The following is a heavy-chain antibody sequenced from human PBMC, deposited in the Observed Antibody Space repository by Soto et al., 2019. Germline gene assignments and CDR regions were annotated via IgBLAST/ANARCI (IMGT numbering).Heavy chain of an antibody. CDR3: ARDFDYFDY. Sequence: TSETLSLTCTVSGGSVSSGSYYWSWIRQPPGKGLEWIGYVYYTGRTQYNPSLKSRVTISIDTSENQFSLRLSSVTAADTAVYYCARDFDYFDYWGQGTLVTVSS. V-gene: IGHV4-61*01. CDR2: VYYTGRT. D-gene: IGHD3-3*01. CDR1: GGSVSSGSYY. J-gene: IGHJ4*02.